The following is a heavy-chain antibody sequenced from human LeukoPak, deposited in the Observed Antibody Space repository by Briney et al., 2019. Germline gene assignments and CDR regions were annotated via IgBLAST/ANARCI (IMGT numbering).Heavy chain of an antibody. V-gene: IGHV4-34*01. CDR3: VRGSMVRGVIPY. Sequence: SETLSLTCAVYGGSFSGYYWSWIRQPPGKGLEWIGEINHSGSTNYNPSLKSRVTISVDTSKNQFSLKLSSVTAADTAVYYCVRGSMVRGVIPYWGQGTLVTVSS. CDR2: INHSGST. CDR1: GGSFSGYY. D-gene: IGHD3-10*01. J-gene: IGHJ4*02.